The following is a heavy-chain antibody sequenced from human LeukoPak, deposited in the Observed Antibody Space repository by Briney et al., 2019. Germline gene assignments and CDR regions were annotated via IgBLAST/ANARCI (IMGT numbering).Heavy chain of an antibody. Sequence: GASVKVSCKASGYTFTSYGISWVRQAPGQGLEWMGWISAYNGNTNYAQKLQGRVTMTTDTSTSTAYMEPRSLRSDDTAVYYCARGNYDSSGYYFHFDYWGQGTLVTVSS. CDR3: ARGNYDSSGYYFHFDY. V-gene: IGHV1-18*01. J-gene: IGHJ4*02. D-gene: IGHD3-22*01. CDR1: GYTFTSYG. CDR2: ISAYNGNT.